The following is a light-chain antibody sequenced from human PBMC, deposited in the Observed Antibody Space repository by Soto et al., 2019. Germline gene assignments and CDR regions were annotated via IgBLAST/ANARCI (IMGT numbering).Light chain of an antibody. Sequence: QSALTQPPSASGSPGQSVTISCTGTSSDVGAYNLVSWYQQHPGKAPKLMIYEVSKRPSGVPDRFSGSKSGNTASLTVSGLQADDEADYYCSSYTSGTTLYVFGTGTKVTVL. CDR2: EVS. V-gene: IGLV2-8*01. CDR3: SSYTSGTTLYV. CDR1: SSDVGAYNL. J-gene: IGLJ1*01.